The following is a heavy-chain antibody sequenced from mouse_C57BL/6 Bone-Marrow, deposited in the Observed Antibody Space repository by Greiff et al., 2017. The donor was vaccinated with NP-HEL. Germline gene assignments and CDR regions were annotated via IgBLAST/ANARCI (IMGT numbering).Heavy chain of an antibody. CDR3: ARKITTVVAPFAY. CDR1: GFTFSDYG. D-gene: IGHD1-1*01. Sequence: EVKLMESGGGLVKPGGSLKLSCAASGFTFSDYGMHWVRQAPEKGLEWVAYISSGSSTIYYADTVKGRFTISRDNAKNTLFLQMTSLRSEDTAMYYCARKITTVVAPFAYWGQGTLVTVSA. J-gene: IGHJ3*01. V-gene: IGHV5-17*01. CDR2: ISSGSSTI.